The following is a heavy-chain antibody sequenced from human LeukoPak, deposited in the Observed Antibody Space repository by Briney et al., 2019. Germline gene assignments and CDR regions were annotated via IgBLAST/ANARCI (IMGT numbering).Heavy chain of an antibody. CDR3: ARLGVKMVRGVSLKRSGGHCFDP. CDR1: GYSFSSYW. CDR2: IYPDDSET. J-gene: IGHJ5*02. V-gene: IGHV5-51*01. Sequence: LGESLKISCQGSGYSFSSYWIAWVRQMPGKGLEWMGVIYPDDSETKYSPSFQGQVTISADKSIGTAYLQWSALKASDSAMYYCARLGVKMVRGVSLKRSGGHCFDPWGQGTLVTVSS. D-gene: IGHD3-10*01.